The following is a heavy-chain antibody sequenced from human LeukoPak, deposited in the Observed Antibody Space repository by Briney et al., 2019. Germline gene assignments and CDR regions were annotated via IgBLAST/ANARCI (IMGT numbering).Heavy chain of an antibody. J-gene: IGHJ4*02. Sequence: PGGSLRLSCAASGFTFSVYSMNWVRQAPGKGLEGVSCVDSSSSSKYYADSVGGRFTISRDNAKNSLYLQMTSLRAEGTAVSYRARVPGGLEWGDFDYWGQGTLVTVSS. D-gene: IGHD3-3*01. CDR2: VDSSSSSK. CDR3: ARVPGGLEWGDFDY. V-gene: IGHV3-21*01. CDR1: GFTFSVYS.